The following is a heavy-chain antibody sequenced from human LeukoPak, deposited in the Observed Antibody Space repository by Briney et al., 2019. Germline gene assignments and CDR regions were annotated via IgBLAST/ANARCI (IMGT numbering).Heavy chain of an antibody. V-gene: IGHV5-51*01. D-gene: IGHD3-10*01. CDR3: ARRITMVRGVISYFDY. Sequence: GESLKISFQGSGYRSTSYWIGWVRPMPGKGLEWMGIIYPGDSDTRYSPSFQGQVTISADRSISTAYLQWSSLKASDTAMYYCARRITMVRGVISYFDYWGQGTLVTVSS. CDR1: GYRSTSYW. J-gene: IGHJ4*02. CDR2: IYPGDSDT.